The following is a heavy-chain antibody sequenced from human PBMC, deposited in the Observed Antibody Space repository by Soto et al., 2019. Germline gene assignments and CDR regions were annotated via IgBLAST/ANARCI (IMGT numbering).Heavy chain of an antibody. Sequence: SQTLSLTCAVSGDSVSNHNTAWNWIRQSPSRGLEWLGRTYYRSEWYNDYALSVKSRITFNADTFKNQFSLQLNSVTPDDTAVYYCARGSEEPYYFYGLDVWGQGTTVTVSS. D-gene: IGHD3-3*01. V-gene: IGHV6-1*01. J-gene: IGHJ6*02. CDR1: GDSVSNHNTA. CDR3: ARGSEEPYYFYGLDV. CDR2: TYYRSEWYN.